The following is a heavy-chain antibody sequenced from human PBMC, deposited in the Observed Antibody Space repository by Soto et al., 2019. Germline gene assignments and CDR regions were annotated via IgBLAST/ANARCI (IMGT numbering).Heavy chain of an antibody. J-gene: IGHJ4*02. CDR2: ISYDGSNK. CDR3: AKGGGSYSLYYFDY. D-gene: IGHD1-26*01. CDR1: GFTFSSYG. V-gene: IGHV3-30*18. Sequence: GGSLRLSCAASGFTFSSYGMHWVRQAPGKGLEWVAVISYDGSNKYYADSVKGRFTISRDNSKNTLYLQMNSLRAEDTAVYYCAKGGGSYSLYYFDYWGQGTLVTVSS.